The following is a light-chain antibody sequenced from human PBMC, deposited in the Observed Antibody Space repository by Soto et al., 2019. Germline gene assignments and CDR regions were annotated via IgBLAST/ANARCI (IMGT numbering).Light chain of an antibody. CDR2: GAS. CDR1: QSISDY. V-gene: IGKV1-39*01. J-gene: IGKJ4*01. CDR3: QQRSNRVS. Sequence: DIQMTQSPSSLSASVGDRVAITCRSSQSISDYLNWYQQKPGKALKLVIYGASNLQSGVPPRFSGSGSGSEFTLTISSLEPEDFAVYYCQQRSNRVSFGGGTKV.